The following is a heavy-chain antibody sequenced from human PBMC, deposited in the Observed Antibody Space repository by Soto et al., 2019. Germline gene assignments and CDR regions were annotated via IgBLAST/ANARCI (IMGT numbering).Heavy chain of an antibody. D-gene: IGHD5-12*01. CDR1: GFTFSSYG. V-gene: IGHV3-33*01. Sequence: QVQLVESGGGVVQPGRSLRLSCAASGFTFSSYGMHWVRQAPGKGLEWVAVIWYDGSNKYYADSVKGRFTISRDNSKNTMYLQMNSLRAEDTAVYYCARDLHDTSWIYYYYGMDVWGQGTTVTVSS. CDR3: ARDLHDTSWIYYYYGMDV. CDR2: IWYDGSNK. J-gene: IGHJ6*02.